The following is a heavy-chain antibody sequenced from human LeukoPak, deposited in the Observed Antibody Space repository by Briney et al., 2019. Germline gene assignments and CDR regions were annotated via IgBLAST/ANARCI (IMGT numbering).Heavy chain of an antibody. V-gene: IGHV3-66*01. CDR1: GFTVSSHY. CDR3: ARDRPAGGVGDFDH. J-gene: IGHJ4*02. Sequence: GGSLRLSCVASGFTVSSHYMSWVRQAPGKGLEWVSAIYTDGSTYYAGSVKGRFTISRDNSENTLYPQMNSLRVEDTAVYYCARDRPAGGVGDFDHWGQGTLVTVSS. CDR2: IYTDGST. D-gene: IGHD3-16*01.